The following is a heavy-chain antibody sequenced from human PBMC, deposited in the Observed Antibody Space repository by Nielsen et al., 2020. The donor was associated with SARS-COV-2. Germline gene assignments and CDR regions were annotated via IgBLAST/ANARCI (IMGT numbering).Heavy chain of an antibody. D-gene: IGHD6-13*01. Sequence: GESLKISCAASGFTFSSYGMHWVRQAPGKGLEWVAAISYDGSNKYYADSVKGRFTISGDNSKNTLYLQMNSLRAEDTAVYYCAKSVFVGSSPGDYWGQGTLVTVSS. V-gene: IGHV3-30*18. CDR2: ISYDGSNK. CDR3: AKSVFVGSSPGDY. J-gene: IGHJ4*02. CDR1: GFTFSSYG.